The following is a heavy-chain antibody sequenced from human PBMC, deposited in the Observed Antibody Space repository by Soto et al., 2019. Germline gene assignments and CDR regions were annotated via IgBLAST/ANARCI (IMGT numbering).Heavy chain of an antibody. V-gene: IGHV3-23*01. CDR1: GFTFSSYA. Sequence: EVQLLESGGGLVQPGGSLRLSCAASGFTFSSYAMSWVRQAPGKGLEWVSASSGSGGSTYYADSVKGRFTISRDNSKNTLYLQMNSLRAEDTAVYYCAKDNYDILTGSHDFDYWGQGTLVTVSS. D-gene: IGHD3-9*01. J-gene: IGHJ4*02. CDR2: SSGSGGST. CDR3: AKDNYDILTGSHDFDY.